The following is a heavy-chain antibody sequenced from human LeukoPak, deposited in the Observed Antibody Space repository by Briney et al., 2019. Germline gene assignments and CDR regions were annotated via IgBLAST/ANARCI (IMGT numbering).Heavy chain of an antibody. Sequence: SVKVSCKASGGTLSSYVINWVRQAPGQGLEWMGVIIPLFGTPNYAQRFQGRLTITADESTNTVYMELSSLRFDDTAVYYCASLPETYSSGLYTVDYWGQGTLLTVSS. V-gene: IGHV1-69*01. J-gene: IGHJ4*02. CDR1: GGTLSSYV. D-gene: IGHD6-19*01. CDR3: ASLPETYSSGLYTVDY. CDR2: IIPLFGTP.